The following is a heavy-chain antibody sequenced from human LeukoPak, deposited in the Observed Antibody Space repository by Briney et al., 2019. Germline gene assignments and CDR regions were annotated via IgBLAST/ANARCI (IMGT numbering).Heavy chain of an antibody. J-gene: IGHJ4*02. CDR1: GYTLTELS. V-gene: IGHV1-24*01. D-gene: IGHD6-19*01. Sequence: GASVKVSCKVSGYTLTELSMHWVRQAPGKGLEWMGGFDPEDGETIYAQKFQGRVTMTEDTSTDTAYMELSSPRSEDTAVYYCATDLRLPWYSSGWFLDYWGQGTLVTVSS. CDR3: ATDLRLPWYSSGWFLDY. CDR2: FDPEDGET.